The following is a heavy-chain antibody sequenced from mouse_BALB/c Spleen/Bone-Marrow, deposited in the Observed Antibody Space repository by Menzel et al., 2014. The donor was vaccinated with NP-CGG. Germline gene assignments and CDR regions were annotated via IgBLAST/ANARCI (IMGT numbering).Heavy chain of an antibody. J-gene: IGHJ2*01. D-gene: IGHD1-1*01. CDR2: IDPEHGNT. CDR3: ASYYGSSYDYFDY. V-gene: IGHV14-1*02. Sequence: EVQLQQSGAELVRPGALVKLSCKASGFNIKDYYMHWVKQRPEQGLEWIGWIDPEHGNTIYDPKFQGKASITADTSSNTAYLQLSSLTSEDTAVYYCASYYGSSYDYFDYWGQGTTLTVSS. CDR1: GFNIKDYY.